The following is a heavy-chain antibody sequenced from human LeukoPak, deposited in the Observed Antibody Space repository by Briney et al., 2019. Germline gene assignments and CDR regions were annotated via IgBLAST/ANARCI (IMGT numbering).Heavy chain of an antibody. CDR2: ITGSGGST. V-gene: IGHV3-23*01. Sequence: PGGSLRLSCAASGFTFSNYVMSWVRQAPGKGLEWVSAITGSGGSTYYADSVKGRFTMSRDSSKNTLYLQMNSLRAEDTAVYYCANSLTVTTVNWFDPWGQGTLVTVSS. CDR1: GFTFSNYV. D-gene: IGHD4-11*01. CDR3: ANSLTVTTVNWFDP. J-gene: IGHJ5*02.